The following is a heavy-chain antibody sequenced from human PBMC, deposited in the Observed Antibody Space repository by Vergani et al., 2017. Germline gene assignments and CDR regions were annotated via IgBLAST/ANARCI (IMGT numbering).Heavy chain of an antibody. J-gene: IGHJ4*02. CDR1: GFTFSNAW. D-gene: IGHD2-8*01. CDR2: IKNKTDGGIT. Sequence: EVQLVESGGGLVKPGGSLRLSCAASGFTFSNAWMSWVRQAPGKGLEWVGRIKNKTDGGITDYAAPVKGRFTISRDDSKNTLCLQMNSLKTEDTAVYYCTTRRDGSRIVLMVYAIKGRFDYWGQGTLVTVSS. V-gene: IGHV3-15*01. CDR3: TTRRDGSRIVLMVYAIKGRFDY.